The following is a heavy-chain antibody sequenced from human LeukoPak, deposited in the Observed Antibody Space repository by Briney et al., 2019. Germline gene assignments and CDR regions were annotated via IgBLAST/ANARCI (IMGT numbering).Heavy chain of an antibody. CDR2: INHSGST. CDR1: GGSFSGYY. CDR3: ARDCYDSSGLFP. D-gene: IGHD3-22*01. V-gene: IGHV4-34*01. Sequence: SETLSLTCAVYGGSFSGYYWSWIRQPPGKGLEWIGEINHSGSTNYNPSLKSRVTISVDTSKDQFSLKLSSVTAADTAVYYCARDCYDSSGLFPWGQGTLVTVSS. J-gene: IGHJ5*02.